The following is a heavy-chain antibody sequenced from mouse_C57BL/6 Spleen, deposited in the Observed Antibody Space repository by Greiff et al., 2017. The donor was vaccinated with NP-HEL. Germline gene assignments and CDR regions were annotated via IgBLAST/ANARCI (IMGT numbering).Heavy chain of an antibody. J-gene: IGHJ4*01. CDR1: GYTFTSYT. CDR3: ARTTVGATGAMDY. V-gene: IGHV1-4*01. Sequence: QVQLQQSGAELARPGASVKMSCKASGYTFTSYTMHWVKQRPGQGLEWIGYINPSSGYTKYNQKFKDKATLTADKSSSTAYMQLSSLTSEDSAVYYCARTTVGATGAMDYWGQGTSVTVSS. D-gene: IGHD1-1*01. CDR2: INPSSGYT.